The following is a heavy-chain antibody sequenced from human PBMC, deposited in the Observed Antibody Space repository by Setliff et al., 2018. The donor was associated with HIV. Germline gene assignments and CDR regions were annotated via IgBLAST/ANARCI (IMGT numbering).Heavy chain of an antibody. V-gene: IGHV3-30*04. CDR2: ISDDGSTK. J-gene: IGHJ5*02. Sequence: PGESLKISCAASGFTFDNYAMHWVRQAPGKGPECVAVISDDGSTKHYGDSVKGRFTISRDNSKNTLYLEVSSLRAEDTAVYYCVRDDTNGPNSLDPWGQGTLVTVSS. D-gene: IGHD2-8*01. CDR3: VRDDTNGPNSLDP. CDR1: GFTFDNYA.